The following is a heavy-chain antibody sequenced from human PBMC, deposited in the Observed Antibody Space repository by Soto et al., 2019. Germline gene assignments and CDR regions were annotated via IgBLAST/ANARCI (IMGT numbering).Heavy chain of an antibody. CDR1: GFSLSTGGVG. Sequence: QITLKESGPTLVKPTQTLTLTCTFSGFSLSTGGVGVGWIRQPPGKALEWLALIYWDDDKRYSPSLKSRLTITKDHSKPQVVLTKTNMEPVDPATYYCAHSRCGGDCLQSYSSHYYFGMDVWGQGTTVTVSS. V-gene: IGHV2-5*02. J-gene: IGHJ6*02. CDR2: IYWDDDK. CDR3: AHSRCGGDCLQSYSSHYYFGMDV. D-gene: IGHD2-21*02.